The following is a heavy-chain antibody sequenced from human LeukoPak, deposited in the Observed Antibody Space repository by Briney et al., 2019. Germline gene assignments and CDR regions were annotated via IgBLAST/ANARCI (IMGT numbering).Heavy chain of an antibody. Sequence: SETLSLTCTVSGGSISSYYWSWIRQPAGKGLEWIGRIYTSGSTNCSPSLKSRVTMSVDTSKNQFSLKLSSVTAADTAVYYCARVKETPYYYDSSGYDAFDIWGQGTMVTVSS. CDR1: GGSISSYY. J-gene: IGHJ3*02. CDR3: ARVKETPYYYDSSGYDAFDI. CDR2: IYTSGST. D-gene: IGHD3-22*01. V-gene: IGHV4-4*07.